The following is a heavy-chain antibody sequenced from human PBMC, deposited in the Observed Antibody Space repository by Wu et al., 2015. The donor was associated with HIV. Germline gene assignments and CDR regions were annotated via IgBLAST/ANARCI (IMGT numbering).Heavy chain of an antibody. D-gene: IGHD1-26*01. V-gene: IGHV1-46*01. CDR3: ARWVGANTAWFAP. CDR2: INPGIGST. J-gene: IGHJ5*01. Sequence: QVQLVQSGAEMKKPGASVNISCEASGYTFTAYYIHWVRQAPGQGLEWMGLINPGIGSTYYAEKFQGRLTLNTDESTNTAYMELSRLQPEDTAVYYCARWVGANTAWFAPWGRGTRGHRLL. CDR1: GYTFTAYY.